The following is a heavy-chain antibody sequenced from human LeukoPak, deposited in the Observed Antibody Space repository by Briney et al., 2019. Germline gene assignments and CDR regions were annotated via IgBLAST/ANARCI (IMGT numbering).Heavy chain of an antibody. V-gene: IGHV5-51*01. D-gene: IGHD2-2*01. CDR3: ARHYQFYFDF. J-gene: IGHJ4*02. CDR1: GYNFTRYW. CDR2: IYPGDPDP. Sequence: EESLKISCKGSGYNFTRYWIGWVRQMPGKGLEWMGIIYPGDPDPRYSPSFRGQVTISADKSISTAYLQWSSLKASDSAMYYCARHYQFYFDFWGQGTLVTVSS.